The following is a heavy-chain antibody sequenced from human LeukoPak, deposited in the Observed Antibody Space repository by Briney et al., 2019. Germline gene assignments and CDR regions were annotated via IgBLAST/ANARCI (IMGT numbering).Heavy chain of an antibody. CDR3: ARDPRLWFGESAGY. D-gene: IGHD3-10*01. CDR1: GGSISSGSYY. Sequence: SETLSLTCTVSGGSISSGSYYWSWIRQPAGKGLEWIGRIYTSGSTNYNPSLKSRVTISVGTSKNQFSLKLSSVTAADTAVYYCARDPRLWFGESAGYWGQGTLVTVSS. CDR2: IYTSGST. J-gene: IGHJ4*02. V-gene: IGHV4-61*02.